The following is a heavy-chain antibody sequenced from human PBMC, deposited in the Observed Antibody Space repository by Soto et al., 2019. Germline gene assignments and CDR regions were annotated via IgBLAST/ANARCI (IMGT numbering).Heavy chain of an antibody. Sequence: GESLKISCKGSGYSFAGYWSTWVRQKPGKGLEWMGRIDPSDSQTYYSPSFRGHVTISVTKSITTVFLQWSSLRAADTAMYYCARQIYDSDTGPNFQYYFDSWGQGTPVTVSS. J-gene: IGHJ4*02. CDR2: IDPSDSQT. D-gene: IGHD3-22*01. CDR3: ARQIYDSDTGPNFQYYFDS. CDR1: GYSFAGYW. V-gene: IGHV5-10-1*01.